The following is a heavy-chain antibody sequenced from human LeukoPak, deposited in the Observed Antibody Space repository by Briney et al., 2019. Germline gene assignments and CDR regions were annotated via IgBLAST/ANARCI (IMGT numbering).Heavy chain of an antibody. CDR1: GDSVSSYY. V-gene: IGHV4-59*02. J-gene: IGHJ3*02. CDR3: ARGGSIVGTTPRDTFDI. CDR2: IYYSGST. D-gene: IGHD1-26*01. Sequence: SDTLSLTCTVSGDSVSSYYWGWIRQPPGKGLDWIAYIYYSGSTNYNPSLKSRVTISVDTSKNQLSLKLNSVTAADTAVYYGARGGSIVGTTPRDTFDIWGQGTMVSVSS.